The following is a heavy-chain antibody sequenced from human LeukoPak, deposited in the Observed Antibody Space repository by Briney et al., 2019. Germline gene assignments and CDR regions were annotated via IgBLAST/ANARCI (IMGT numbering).Heavy chain of an antibody. J-gene: IGHJ4*02. Sequence: SETLSLTCTVSGGSISSYYWSWIRQPPGKGLEWIGYIYYSGSTNYNPSLKSRVTISVDTSKNQFSLKLSSVTAADTAVYYCARVGYGSYDFDYWGQGTLVTVSS. CDR3: ARVGYGSYDFDY. D-gene: IGHD1-26*01. V-gene: IGHV4-59*01. CDR1: GGSISSYY. CDR2: IYYSGST.